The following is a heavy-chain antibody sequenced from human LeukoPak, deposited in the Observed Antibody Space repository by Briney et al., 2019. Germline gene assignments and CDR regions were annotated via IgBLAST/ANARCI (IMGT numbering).Heavy chain of an antibody. Sequence: PSETLSLTCTVSGGSISSGGYYWSWIRQHPGKVLERIGYIYYSGSTYYNPSLKNRATISVDTSKNQFSLKLSSVTAADTAVYYCARERHGDYDVRYFDLWGRGTLVTVSS. CDR3: ARERHGDYDVRYFDL. CDR2: IYYSGST. D-gene: IGHD4-17*01. CDR1: GGSISSGGYY. J-gene: IGHJ2*01. V-gene: IGHV4-31*03.